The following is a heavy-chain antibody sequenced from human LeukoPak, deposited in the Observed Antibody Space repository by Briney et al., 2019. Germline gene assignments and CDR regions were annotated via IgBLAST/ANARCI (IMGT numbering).Heavy chain of an antibody. J-gene: IGHJ3*02. Sequence: GESLKISCKGSGYSFTSYWIGWVRQMPGKGLEWMGIIYHGDSDTRYSPSFQGQVTISADKSISTAYLQWSSLKASDTAMYYCARPQFNRAAATIDGNDAFDIWGQGTMVTVSS. V-gene: IGHV5-51*01. CDR2: IYHGDSDT. CDR3: ARPQFNRAAATIDGNDAFDI. D-gene: IGHD6-13*01. CDR1: GYSFTSYW.